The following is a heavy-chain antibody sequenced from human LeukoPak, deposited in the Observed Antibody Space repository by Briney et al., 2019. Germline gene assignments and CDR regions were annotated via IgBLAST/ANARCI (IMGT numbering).Heavy chain of an antibody. CDR2: ISSSSSYI. CDR3: ARDSDATSGILTGYSNAYFDY. D-gene: IGHD3-9*01. J-gene: IGHJ4*02. CDR1: GFTISSYS. Sequence: TGGSLRLSCAASGFTISSYSMNWVRQAPGKGLEWVSSISSSSSYIYYADSVKGRFTISRDNAKNSLYLQMNSLRAEDTAVYYCARDSDATSGILTGYSNAYFDYWGQGTLVTVSS. V-gene: IGHV3-21*01.